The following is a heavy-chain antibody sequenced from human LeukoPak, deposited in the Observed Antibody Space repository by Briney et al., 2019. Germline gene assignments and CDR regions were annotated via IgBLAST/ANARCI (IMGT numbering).Heavy chain of an antibody. CDR3: AKALWYDSSGYITN. Sequence: GGSLRLSCAASGFTFDDYAMHWVRQAPGKGLEWVSGISWNSGSIGYADSVKGRFTISRDNAKNSLYLQMNSLRAEDTALYYCAKALWYDSSGYITNWGQGTLVTVSP. V-gene: IGHV3-9*01. J-gene: IGHJ4*02. D-gene: IGHD3-22*01. CDR2: ISWNSGSI. CDR1: GFTFDDYA.